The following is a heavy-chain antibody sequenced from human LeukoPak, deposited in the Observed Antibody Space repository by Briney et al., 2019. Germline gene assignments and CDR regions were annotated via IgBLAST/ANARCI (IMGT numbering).Heavy chain of an antibody. CDR1: GGSISSSSYY. CDR2: IYYSGST. CDR3: ARDYLPHYGSGSIPRWFDP. Sequence: SETLSLTCTVSGGSISSSSYYWGWIRQPPGKGLEWIGSIYYSGSTYYNPSLKSRVTISVDTSKNQFPLKLSSVTAADTAVYYCARDYLPHYGSGSIPRWFDPWGQGTLVTVSS. V-gene: IGHV4-39*06. J-gene: IGHJ5*02. D-gene: IGHD3-10*01.